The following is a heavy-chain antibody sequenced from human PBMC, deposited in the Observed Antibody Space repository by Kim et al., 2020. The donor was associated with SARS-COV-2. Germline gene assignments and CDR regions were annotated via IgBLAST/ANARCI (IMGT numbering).Heavy chain of an antibody. Sequence: ASVKVSCKASGYTFTSYDINWVRQATGQGLEWMGWMKPNSGNTGYAQKFQGRVTMTRNTSISTAYMELSSLRSEDTAVYYCARGHLKSIVVVIAPRPYYYYMDVWGKGTTVTVTS. V-gene: IGHV1-8*01. CDR2: MKPNSGNT. CDR3: ARGHLKSIVVVIAPRPYYYYMDV. J-gene: IGHJ6*03. D-gene: IGHD2-21*01. CDR1: GYTFTSYD.